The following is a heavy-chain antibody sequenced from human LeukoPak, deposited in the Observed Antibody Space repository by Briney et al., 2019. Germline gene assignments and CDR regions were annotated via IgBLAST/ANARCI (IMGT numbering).Heavy chain of an antibody. CDR1: GYTFTNYG. CDR2: ISAYNGNT. V-gene: IGHV1-18*01. CDR3: ARALLGYCSGGSCYYNWFDP. D-gene: IGHD2-15*01. J-gene: IGHJ5*02. Sequence: GASVKVSCKASGYTFTNYGISWVRQAPAQGLEWMGWISAYNGNTNYAQKLQGRVTMTTDTSTSTAYMELRSLRSDDTAVYYCARALLGYCSGGSCYYNWFDPWGQGTLVTVSS.